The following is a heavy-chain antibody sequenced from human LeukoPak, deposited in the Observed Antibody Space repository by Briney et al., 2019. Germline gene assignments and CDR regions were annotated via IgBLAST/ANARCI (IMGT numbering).Heavy chain of an antibody. CDR3: VKEYHSRGFGAYFDY. V-gene: IGHV3-30*18. CDR2: ISSDGSIK. D-gene: IGHD3-3*01. Sequence: GGSPRLSCTASKFTFSHYGMRWVRQAPGKGLEWVAVISSDGSIKVYADSVKGRFTLSRDNSINTVDLQMNSLRAEDTAVYYCVKEYHSRGFGAYFDYWGQGTLVTVSS. J-gene: IGHJ4*02. CDR1: KFTFSHYG.